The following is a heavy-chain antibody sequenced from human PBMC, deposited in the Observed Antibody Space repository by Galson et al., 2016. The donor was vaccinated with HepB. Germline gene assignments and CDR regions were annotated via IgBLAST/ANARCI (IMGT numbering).Heavy chain of an antibody. CDR1: GFTFSSYS. J-gene: IGHJ4*02. Sequence: SLRLSCAASGFTFSSYSMNWVRQAPGKGLEWVSSISSSSSSYIYYADSVKGRFTISRDNAKNSLYLQMNSLRAEDTAVYYCARGDIVGAILDYWGQGTLVTVSS. D-gene: IGHD1-26*01. V-gene: IGHV3-21*01. CDR2: ISSSSSSYI. CDR3: ARGDIVGAILDY.